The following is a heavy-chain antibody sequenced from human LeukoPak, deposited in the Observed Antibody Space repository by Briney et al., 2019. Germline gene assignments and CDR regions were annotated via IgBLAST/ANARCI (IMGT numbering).Heavy chain of an antibody. J-gene: IGHJ3*02. CDR2: IKQDGSEK. V-gene: IGHV3-7*01. CDR3: ARDRLYYYDSSGYSDAFDI. Sequence: GGSLRLSCEASTFTFSSYWMSWVRQAPGKGLQWIANIKQDGSEKYYVDSVKGRFTISRDNAKNSLYLQMNSLRAEDTAVYYCARDRLYYYDSSGYSDAFDIWGQGTMVTVSS. D-gene: IGHD3-22*01. CDR1: TFTFSSYW.